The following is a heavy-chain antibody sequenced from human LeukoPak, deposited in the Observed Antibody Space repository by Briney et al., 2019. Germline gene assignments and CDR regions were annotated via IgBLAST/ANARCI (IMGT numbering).Heavy chain of an antibody. J-gene: IGHJ4*02. V-gene: IGHV3-15*01. Sequence: PVGSLRLSCAAPGCTFSNAWVSWFRQAPGKGLGSVGRIKSKTDGGTTDYAAPVKGRFTISRADSKNTLYLQMKSMKSEAPAVYYCTTADIDYWGQGTLVTVSS. CDR3: TTADIDY. CDR1: GCTFSNAW. CDR2: IKSKTDGGTT.